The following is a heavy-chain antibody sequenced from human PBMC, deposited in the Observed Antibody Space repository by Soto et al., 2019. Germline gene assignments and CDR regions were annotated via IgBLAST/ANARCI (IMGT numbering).Heavy chain of an antibody. CDR3: ARELDQFDAFDI. V-gene: IGHV4-30-4*01. J-gene: IGHJ3*02. Sequence: QVQLQESGPGLVKPSQTLSLTCTVSGGSISSGDYYWSWIRQLQGKGLEWIGYIYYSGSTYYNPSLKSRVTISVDTSNNQFSLKLSSVTAPDTAVYYCARELDQFDAFDIWGQGTMVTVSS. CDR2: IYYSGST. CDR1: GGSISSGDYY.